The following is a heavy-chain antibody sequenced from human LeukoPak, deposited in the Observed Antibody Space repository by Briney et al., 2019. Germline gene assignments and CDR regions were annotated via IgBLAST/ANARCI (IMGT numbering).Heavy chain of an antibody. CDR3: ATIVVVAATR. Sequence: SGGSLRLSCAVSGFSFSSYLMSWVRQAPGKGLEWVASINQEGSEKYYVDSVKGRFTISRDNAKNSLYLQMNSLRAEDTAVYYCATIVVVAATRWGQGTLVTVSS. CDR1: GFSFSSYL. D-gene: IGHD2-15*01. V-gene: IGHV3-7*01. J-gene: IGHJ4*02. CDR2: INQEGSEK.